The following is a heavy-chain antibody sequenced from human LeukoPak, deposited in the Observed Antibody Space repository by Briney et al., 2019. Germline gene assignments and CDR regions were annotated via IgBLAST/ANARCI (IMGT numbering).Heavy chain of an antibody. CDR1: GGSISSGSYY. V-gene: IGHV4-61*02. D-gene: IGHD5-12*01. J-gene: IGHJ6*02. CDR2: IYTSGST. CDR3: ARQSGYDYSYYYYGMDV. Sequence: SQTLSLTCTVSGGSISSGSYYWSWIRQPAGKGLEWIGRIYTSGSTNYNPSLKSRVTISVDKSKNQFSLKLSSVTAADTAVYYCARQSGYDYSYYYYGMDVWGQGTTVTVSS.